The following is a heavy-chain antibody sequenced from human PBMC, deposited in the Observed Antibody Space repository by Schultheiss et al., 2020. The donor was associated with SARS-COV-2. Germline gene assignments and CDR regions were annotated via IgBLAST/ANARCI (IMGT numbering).Heavy chain of an antibody. Sequence: SETLSLTCAVYGGSFSGYYWSWIRQPPGKGLEWIGRIYSSGTTNYNPSFESRVSMSVDTSKNQLSLRLSSATAADTAVYYCARDYWTGTADYWGQGTLVTVSS. D-gene: IGHD3/OR15-3a*01. V-gene: IGHV4-59*10. J-gene: IGHJ4*02. CDR1: GGSFSGYY. CDR2: IYSSGTT. CDR3: ARDYWTGTADY.